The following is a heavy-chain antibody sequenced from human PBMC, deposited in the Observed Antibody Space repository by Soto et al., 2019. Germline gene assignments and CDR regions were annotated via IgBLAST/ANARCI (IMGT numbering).Heavy chain of an antibody. CDR2: LFYSGST. CDR3: ARGLAAAGLFGFGP. J-gene: IGHJ5*02. CDR1: GGSISSDGSY. D-gene: IGHD6-13*01. V-gene: IGHV4-31*03. Sequence: SETRCLTCTVSGGSISSDGSYWSWIRQHPGKGLEWIGCLFYSGSTYYNPSLKSRVTISVDTSKNQFSLKLSSVTAADTAVYYCARGLAAAGLFGFGPWGQGTLVTVSS.